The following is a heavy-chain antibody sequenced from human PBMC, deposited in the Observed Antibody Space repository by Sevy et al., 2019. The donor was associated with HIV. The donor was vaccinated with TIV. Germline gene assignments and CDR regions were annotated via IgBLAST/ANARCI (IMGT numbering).Heavy chain of an antibody. D-gene: IGHD3-10*01. V-gene: IGHV3-15*01. CDR1: GFTFSNSW. Sequence: GGSLRLSCAASGFTFSNSWMSWVRQAPGKGLEWVGRIKSKTDGGTTDYAAPVKGRFTISRDDSKKPLYLQMNSLKTEDTAIYYCTTDSKKRGFSALLDYWGQGTLVTVSS. J-gene: IGHJ4*02. CDR2: IKSKTDGGTT. CDR3: TTDSKKRGFSALLDY.